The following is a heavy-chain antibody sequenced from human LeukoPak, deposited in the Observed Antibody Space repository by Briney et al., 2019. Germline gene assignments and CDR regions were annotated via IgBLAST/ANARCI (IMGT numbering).Heavy chain of an antibody. D-gene: IGHD6-19*01. Sequence: PGGSLRLSCTASGFTFSSYNMNWVRQAPGKGLEWISYIRSSSSTIYYADSMKGRFTISRDNSKNTLYLQMNSLRAEDTAVYYCARDSSGWYRDYYYGMDVWGQGTTVTVSS. CDR1: GFTFSSYN. V-gene: IGHV3-48*01. J-gene: IGHJ6*02. CDR3: ARDSSGWYRDYYYGMDV. CDR2: IRSSSSTI.